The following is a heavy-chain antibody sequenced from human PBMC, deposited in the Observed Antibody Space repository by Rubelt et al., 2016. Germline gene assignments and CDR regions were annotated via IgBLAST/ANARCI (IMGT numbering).Heavy chain of an antibody. CDR1: GFTFSSYW. J-gene: IGHJ4*02. D-gene: IGHD1-26*01. V-gene: IGHV3-7*02. CDR3: ARGVGGATGLDY. CDR2: IKQDGSEK. Sequence: EVQLVESGGGLVQPGGSLRLSCAASGFTFSSYWMSWVRQAPGTGLEWVATIKQDGSEKYYVDSVKGRFTISRDNAKNSLYLQMNRLRAEDTAVYYWARGVGGATGLDYWGQGTLVTVSS.